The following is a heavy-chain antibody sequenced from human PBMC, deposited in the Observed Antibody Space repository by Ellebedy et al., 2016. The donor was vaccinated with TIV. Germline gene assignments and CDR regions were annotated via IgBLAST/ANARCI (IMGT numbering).Heavy chain of an antibody. J-gene: IGHJ3*02. D-gene: IGHD2-21*02. CDR1: GFAFISAA. Sequence: ASVKVSCKASGFAFISAAVQWVRQARGQRLEWIGWIVVGSGNTDYAQKFKERVTITRDTSTSTAYMELSSLRSEDTAVYYCAAEYCGGDCYSIWHAFDIWGQGTMVTVSS. CDR3: AAEYCGGDCYSIWHAFDI. CDR2: IVVGSGNT. V-gene: IGHV1-58*01.